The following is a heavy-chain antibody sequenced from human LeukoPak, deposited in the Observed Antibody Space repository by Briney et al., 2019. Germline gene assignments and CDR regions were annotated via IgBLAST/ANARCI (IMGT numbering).Heavy chain of an antibody. V-gene: IGHV3-23*01. Sequence: GGSLRLSCAASGFIFSNYAMSWVRQAPGKGLGCISIISGTSDSTYYADSVKGRFTISRDNSKNTLYLQMNSLRAEDTAVYYCAKDPDYYDSSGYFDYWGQGTLVTVSS. CDR2: ISGTSDST. CDR3: AKDPDYYDSSGYFDY. CDR1: GFIFSNYA. D-gene: IGHD3-22*01. J-gene: IGHJ4*02.